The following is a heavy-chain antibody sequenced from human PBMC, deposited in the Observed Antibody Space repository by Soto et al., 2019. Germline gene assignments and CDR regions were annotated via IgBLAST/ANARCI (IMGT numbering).Heavy chain of an antibody. Sequence: GGSLRLSCAASGFTFTTYWMSWVRQAPGKGLEWVANIKQDGSEKYYVDSVKGRFTISRDNAKNSLYLQMNSLRAEDTAVYYCARDYFDFWSGSYYYYMEVWGKGTTVTVSS. CDR2: IKQDGSEK. CDR1: GFTFTTYW. CDR3: ARDYFDFWSGSYYYYMEV. D-gene: IGHD3-3*01. J-gene: IGHJ6*03. V-gene: IGHV3-7*01.